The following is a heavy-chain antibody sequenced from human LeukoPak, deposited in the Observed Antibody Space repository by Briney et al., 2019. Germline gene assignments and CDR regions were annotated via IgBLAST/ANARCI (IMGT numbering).Heavy chain of an antibody. CDR1: GYTFTSYG. V-gene: IGHV1-18*04. J-gene: IGHJ4*02. Sequence: VKVSCKASGYTFTSYGINWVRQAPGQGLEWMGWISGHNGHTNYVQKMQGRVTMTTDTSTNTAYMELRNLTPDDTAVYYCARGPGIAVAGVFDYWGQGSLVTVSS. CDR3: ARGPGIAVAGVFDY. CDR2: ISGHNGHT. D-gene: IGHD6-19*01.